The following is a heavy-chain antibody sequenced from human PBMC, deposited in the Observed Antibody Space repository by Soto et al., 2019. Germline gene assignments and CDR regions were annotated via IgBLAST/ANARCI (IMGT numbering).Heavy chain of an antibody. Sequence: SETLSLTCTVSGGSISSGGYYWSCIRQHPGKGLEWIGYIYYSGSTYYNPSLKSRVTISVDTSKNQFSLKLSSVTAADTAVYYCARGGITIFGLVIIPDYWGQGTLVTVSS. V-gene: IGHV4-31*03. D-gene: IGHD3-3*01. J-gene: IGHJ4*02. CDR1: GGSISSGGYY. CDR3: ARGGITIFGLVIIPDY. CDR2: IYYSGST.